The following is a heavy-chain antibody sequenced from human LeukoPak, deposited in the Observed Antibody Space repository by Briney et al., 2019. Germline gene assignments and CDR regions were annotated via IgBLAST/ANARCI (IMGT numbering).Heavy chain of an antibody. V-gene: IGHV1-69*01. CDR2: IIPIFGTA. D-gene: IGHD3-10*01. CDR3: ARGAGKYIDSSLDY. CDR1: GGTFSSYA. J-gene: IGHJ4*02. Sequence: SVKVSCKASGGTFSSYAISWVRQAPGQGLEWMGGIIPIFGTANYAQKFQGRVTITADESTTTAYMELSSLRSEDTAVYYCARGAGKYIDSSLDYWGQGTLVTVSS.